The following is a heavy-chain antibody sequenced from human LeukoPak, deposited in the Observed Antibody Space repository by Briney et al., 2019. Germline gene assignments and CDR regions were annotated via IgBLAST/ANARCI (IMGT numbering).Heavy chain of an antibody. Sequence: AGVSVSFTASGYTFTSYDICWVRQDPAQGIEWVGWTSTNSGNTNYAQKLQGRVSMTTDTSTSTAYMELRSLRSDDTAVYYCARDIPRDVWGEGTTGSVSS. D-gene: IGHD2-21*01. V-gene: IGHV1-18*04. J-gene: IGHJ6*02. CDR2: TSTNSGNT. CDR3: ARDIPRDV. CDR1: GYTFTSYD.